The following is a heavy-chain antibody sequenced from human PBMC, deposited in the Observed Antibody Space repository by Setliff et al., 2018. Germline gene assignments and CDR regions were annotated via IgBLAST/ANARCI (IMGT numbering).Heavy chain of an antibody. V-gene: IGHV1-46*01. CDR3: ARAGLAAAGRKGVFDH. D-gene: IGHD6-25*01. CDR2: IHPGGGGS. CDR1: GYAFASHY. Sequence: ASVKVSCKASGYAFASHYMHWVRQAPGQGLEWMGLIHPGGGGSSPAEKFEGRVTMTRDTSTSTVYMELNSLTSDDTAVYYCARAGLAAAGRKGVFDHWGQGTLVTVSS. J-gene: IGHJ4*02.